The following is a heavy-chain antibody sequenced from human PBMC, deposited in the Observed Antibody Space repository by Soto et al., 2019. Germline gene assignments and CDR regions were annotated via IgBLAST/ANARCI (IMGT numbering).Heavy chain of an antibody. J-gene: IGHJ4*02. CDR3: AKDSPDIVVVVAATGPY. CDR1: GFSFSNYA. CDR2: ISGSGGST. Sequence: GGSLRLSCAASGFSFSNYAMNWVRQAPGKGLEWVSGISGSGGSTYYADSVKGRFTISRDNSKNTLYLQMNSLRAEDTAVYYCAKDSPDIVVVVAATGPYWGQGTLVTVSS. V-gene: IGHV3-23*01. D-gene: IGHD2-15*01.